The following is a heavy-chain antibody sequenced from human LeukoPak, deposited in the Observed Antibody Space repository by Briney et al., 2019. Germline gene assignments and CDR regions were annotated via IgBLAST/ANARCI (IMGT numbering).Heavy chain of an antibody. J-gene: IGHJ4*02. D-gene: IGHD6-6*01. CDR3: ARTVSSSWGFFDS. CDR1: GFMFRTYG. CDR2: VRDGGSTK. V-gene: IGHV3-30*02. Sequence: GGSLRLSCAASGFMFRTYGMHWVRQAPGKGLEWMAFVRDGGSTKYYGDPVKGRFTISRDNSKSTLYLQMNSLRAEDTAVYFCARTVSSSWGFFDSWGQGTLVTVSS.